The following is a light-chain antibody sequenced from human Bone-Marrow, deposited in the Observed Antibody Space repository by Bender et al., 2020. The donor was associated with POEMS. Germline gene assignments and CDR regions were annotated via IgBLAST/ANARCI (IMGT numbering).Light chain of an antibody. V-gene: IGLV3-21*03. J-gene: IGLJ2*01. CDR1: NIGSKS. Sequence: SYVLTQPPSMSVAPGRTARITCGGTNIGSKSVHWYQQKPGQAPVMVISDDSDRPSWIPARFSGSNSGNTATLTISRVETGDEADYYCQSADSGGTHQVFGGGTKLTVL. CDR2: DDS. CDR3: QSADSGGTHQV.